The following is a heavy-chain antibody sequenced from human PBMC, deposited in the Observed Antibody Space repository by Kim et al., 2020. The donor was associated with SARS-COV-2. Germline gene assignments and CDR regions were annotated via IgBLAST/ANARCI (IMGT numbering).Heavy chain of an antibody. V-gene: IGHV4-39*01. CDR3: ARHNPYYGSGDNPRGVRF. D-gene: IGHD3-10*01. J-gene: IGHJ4*02. CDR1: GGSISSSSYY. Sequence: SETLSLTCTVSGGSISSSSYYWGWIRQPPGKGLEWIGSIYYSGSTYYNPSLKSRVTISVDTSKNQFSLKLSSVTAADTAVYYCARHNPYYGSGDNPRGVRFWGQGTLVTVSS. CDR2: IYYSGST.